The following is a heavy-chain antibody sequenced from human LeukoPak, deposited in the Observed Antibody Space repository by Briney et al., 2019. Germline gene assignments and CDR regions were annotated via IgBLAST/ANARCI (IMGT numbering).Heavy chain of an antibody. CDR3: ARLDGDNNWFDP. Sequence: SETLSLTCTVSGGSISSYYWSWIRQPAGKGLEWIGRIYTSGSTNYNPSLKSRLTISVDKSKNQFSLKLSFVTAADTAVYYCARLDGDNNWFDPWGQGTLVTVSS. V-gene: IGHV4-4*07. CDR2: IYTSGST. J-gene: IGHJ5*02. D-gene: IGHD4-17*01. CDR1: GGSISSYY.